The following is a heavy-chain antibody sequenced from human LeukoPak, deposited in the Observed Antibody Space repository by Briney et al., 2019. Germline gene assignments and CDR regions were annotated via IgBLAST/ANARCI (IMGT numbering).Heavy chain of an antibody. Sequence: GASVKVSCKASGYTFTSYAMHWVRQAPGQRLEWMGWINAGNGNTKYSQEFQGRVTITRDTSAGTAYMELSSLRSEDTAVYYCAGSGFWSGYRYYYYYYMDVWGKGTTVTVSS. V-gene: IGHV1-3*03. D-gene: IGHD3-3*01. J-gene: IGHJ6*03. CDR3: AGSGFWSGYRYYYYYYMDV. CDR2: INAGNGNT. CDR1: GYTFTSYA.